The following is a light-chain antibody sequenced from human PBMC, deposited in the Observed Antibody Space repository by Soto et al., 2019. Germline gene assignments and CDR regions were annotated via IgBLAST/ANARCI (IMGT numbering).Light chain of an antibody. CDR2: GNS. CDR1: RSNIGAGYY. CDR3: HSYDSSLSGWV. Sequence: QSVLTQPPSVSGAPGQRVTISCTGSRSNIGAGYYVHWYQQLPGTAPKLLIYGNSNRPSGVPDRFSGSKSGTSASLAITGLQAEDEADYYCHSYDSSLSGWVFGGGTKLTVL. J-gene: IGLJ3*02. V-gene: IGLV1-40*01.